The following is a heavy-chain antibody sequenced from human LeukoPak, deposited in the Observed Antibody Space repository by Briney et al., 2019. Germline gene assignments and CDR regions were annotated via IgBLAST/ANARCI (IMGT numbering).Heavy chain of an antibody. CDR2: INHSGST. CDR3: ASTRVRFGRTLNWSDP. J-gene: IGHJ5*02. V-gene: IGHV4-39*01. CDR1: GGSISSSSYY. D-gene: IGHD3-10*01. Sequence: PSESLSLTCTVSGGSISSSSYYWSWIRPPPGKGLEWIGEINHSGSTNYNPSLKSRATMSVDTTNNQFSLKPSSVTAAGTAVYYCASTRVRFGRTLNWSDPWGQGTLVTVPS.